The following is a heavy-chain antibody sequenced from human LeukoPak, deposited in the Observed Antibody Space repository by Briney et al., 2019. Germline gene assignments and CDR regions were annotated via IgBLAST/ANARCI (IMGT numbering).Heavy chain of an antibody. CDR2: FDHGDGET. V-gene: IGHV1-24*01. J-gene: IGHJ6*02. CDR3: ATGGVSAASGKPGYYYYYGMDV. CDR1: GYTLTELS. Sequence: ASVKVSCKVSGYTLTELSMHWVRQAPGKGLEWMGGFDHGDGETIYAQKFQGGVTMTEDTATDTAYMDLSSLRSEDTDVYYCATGGVSAASGKPGYYYYYGMDVWGQGTTVTVSS. D-gene: IGHD6-13*01.